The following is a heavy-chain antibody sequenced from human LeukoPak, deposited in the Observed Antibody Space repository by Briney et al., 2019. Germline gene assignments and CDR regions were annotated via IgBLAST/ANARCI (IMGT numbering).Heavy chain of an antibody. D-gene: IGHD5-12*01. CDR3: ARAYSRESGYDFVFEN. Sequence: GGSLRLSCAASGLSFSTYEMNWVRQAPGKGLEWVAVIRYDGSTKYYADSVKGRFTISRDNSKNTVYLEMNSLRAEDTAVYYCARAYSRESGYDFVFENWGQGTLVSVSS. V-gene: IGHV3-33*08. CDR1: GLSFSTYE. J-gene: IGHJ4*02. CDR2: IRYDGSTK.